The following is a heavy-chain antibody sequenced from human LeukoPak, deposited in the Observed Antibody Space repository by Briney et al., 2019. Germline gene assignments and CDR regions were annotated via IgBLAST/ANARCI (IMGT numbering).Heavy chain of an antibody. V-gene: IGHV3-21*01. J-gene: IGHJ5*02. CDR1: GFTFSSYS. D-gene: IGHD3-3*01. CDR3: ARAAEGYYDFWSGYPNWFDP. Sequence: RSLRLSCAASGFTFSSYSMNWVRQAPGRGLEWVSSISSSSRYIYYADSVKGRFTISRDNAKNSLYLQMNSLRAEDTAVYYCARAAEGYYDFWSGYPNWFDPWGQGTLVTVSS. CDR2: ISSSSRYI.